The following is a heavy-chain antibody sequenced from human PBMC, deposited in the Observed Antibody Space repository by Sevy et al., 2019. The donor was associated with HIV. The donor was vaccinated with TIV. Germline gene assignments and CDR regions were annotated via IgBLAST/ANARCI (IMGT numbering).Heavy chain of an antibody. CDR3: ARSMVRGVIITTYYYYGMDV. Sequence: GGSLRISCAASGFTFSSYAMSWVRQAPGKGLEWVSGISGFGGTTYYADSVRGRFSISRDNSKNTLYLLLNSLRAEDTAVYFCARSMVRGVIITTYYYYGMDVWGHGTTVTVSS. CDR1: GFTFSSYA. V-gene: IGHV3-23*01. CDR2: ISGFGGTT. D-gene: IGHD3-10*01. J-gene: IGHJ6*02.